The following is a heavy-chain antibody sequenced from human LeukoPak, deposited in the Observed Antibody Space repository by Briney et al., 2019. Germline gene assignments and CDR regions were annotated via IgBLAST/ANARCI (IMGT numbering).Heavy chain of an antibody. Sequence: GGSLRLSCAASGFTVSSNYMSWVRQAPGKGLEWASVIYSGGNTYYADSVKGRFTISRDNSKNTLYLQMTSLRAEDTDVYYCAKTSGYRRFDPWGQGTLVTVSS. J-gene: IGHJ5*02. CDR1: GFTVSSNY. CDR3: AKTSGYRRFDP. D-gene: IGHD5-12*01. V-gene: IGHV3-53*01. CDR2: IYSGGNT.